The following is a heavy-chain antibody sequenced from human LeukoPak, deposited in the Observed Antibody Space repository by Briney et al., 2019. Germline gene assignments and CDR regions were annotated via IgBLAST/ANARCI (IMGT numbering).Heavy chain of an antibody. D-gene: IGHD1-26*01. V-gene: IGHV4-39*01. CDR2: IYYSGST. CDR1: GGSISSSSYY. J-gene: IGHJ4*02. CDR3: ASGVGATVIDY. Sequence: SETLSLTCTVSGGSISSSSYYWGWIRQPPGKGLEWIGSIYYSGSTYYNPSLKSRVTISVDTSKNQFSLKLSSVTAADTAVYYCASGVGATVIDYWGQGTLVTVSS.